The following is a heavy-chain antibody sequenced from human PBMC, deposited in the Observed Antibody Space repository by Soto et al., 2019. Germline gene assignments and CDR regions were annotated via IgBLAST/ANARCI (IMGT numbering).Heavy chain of an antibody. CDR2: ISGSGGST. J-gene: IGHJ4*02. V-gene: IGHV3-23*01. D-gene: IGHD4-4*01. CDR3: AKAGEKDSMYFDY. CDR1: GSTFSSYA. Sequence: GGSLRLSCAASGSTFSSYAMSWVRQAPGKGLEWVSAISGSGGSTYYADSVKGRFTISRDNSKNTLYLQMNSLRAEDTAVYYCAKAGEKDSMYFDYWGQGTLVTVSS.